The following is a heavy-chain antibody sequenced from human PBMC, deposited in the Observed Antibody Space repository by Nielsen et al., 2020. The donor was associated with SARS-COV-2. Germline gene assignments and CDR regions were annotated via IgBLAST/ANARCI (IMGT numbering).Heavy chain of an antibody. D-gene: IGHD3-10*01. CDR2: ISGSGGST. V-gene: IGHV3-23*01. J-gene: IGHJ4*02. CDR1: GFTFSSYA. Sequence: GGSLRLSCAASGFTFSSYAMSWVRQAPGKGLEWVSAISGSGGSTYYADSVKGRFTISRDNSKNTLYLQMNSLRAEDTAVYYCARDLWFGELFDYWGQGTLVTVSS. CDR3: ARDLWFGELFDY.